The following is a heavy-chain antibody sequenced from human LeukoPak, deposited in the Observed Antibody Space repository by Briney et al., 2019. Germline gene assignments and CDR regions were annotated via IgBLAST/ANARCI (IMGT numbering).Heavy chain of an antibody. V-gene: IGHV1-18*01. Sequence: ASVKVSCKASGYTFSNYVLTWVRQAPGQGLVWMGRISTYTGNSKYAKTFQDRVTMTTDTSTSTAYMELSNLSSDDTAVYYCARTMTTMTTHGELDFWGQGTLVTVSS. CDR1: GYTFSNYV. CDR2: ISTYTGNS. CDR3: ARTMTTMTTHGELDF. J-gene: IGHJ4*02. D-gene: IGHD4-17*01.